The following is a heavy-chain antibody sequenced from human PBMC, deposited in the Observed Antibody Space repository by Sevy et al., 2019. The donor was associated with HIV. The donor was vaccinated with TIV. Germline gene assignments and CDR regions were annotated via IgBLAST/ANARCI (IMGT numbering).Heavy chain of an antibody. J-gene: IGHJ4*02. CDR1: GFTFSSYS. D-gene: IGHD2-21*02. CDR2: ISSSSSYI. V-gene: IGHV3-21*01. CDR3: ARDQSDSRGFDY. Sequence: GGSLRLSCAASGFTFSSYSMNWVRQAPGKGLEWVSSISSSSSYIYYAHSVKGRFTISRDNAKNSLYLQMNSLRAEDTAVYYCARDQSDSRGFDYWGQGTLVTVSS.